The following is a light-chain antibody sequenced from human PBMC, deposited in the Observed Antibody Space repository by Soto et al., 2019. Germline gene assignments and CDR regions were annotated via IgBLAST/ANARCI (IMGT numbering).Light chain of an antibody. V-gene: IGLV2-23*01. CDR2: EGT. Sequence: QSALTQPASVSGSPGQSITVSCTGTSSDVGAYNLVSWYQQYPGKAPRLIIYEGTKRPSGISHRFSGSKSDNTASLTISGLRAEDEAHYHCCSYAGSRTFVFGGRTKLTVL. CDR1: SSDVGAYNL. J-gene: IGLJ3*02. CDR3: CSYAGSRTFV.